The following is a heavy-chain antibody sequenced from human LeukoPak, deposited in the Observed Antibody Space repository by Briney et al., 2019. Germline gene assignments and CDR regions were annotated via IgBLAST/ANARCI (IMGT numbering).Heavy chain of an antibody. Sequence: GASVKVSCKASGGTFSSYATSWVRQAPGQGLEWMGGIIPIFGTANYAQKFQGRVTITADESTSTAYMELSSLRSEDTAVYYCARGSEPIFGVVRHLYYYYYGMDVWGQGTTVTVSS. V-gene: IGHV1-69*13. D-gene: IGHD3-3*01. J-gene: IGHJ6*02. CDR2: IIPIFGTA. CDR3: ARGSEPIFGVVRHLYYYYYGMDV. CDR1: GGTFSSYA.